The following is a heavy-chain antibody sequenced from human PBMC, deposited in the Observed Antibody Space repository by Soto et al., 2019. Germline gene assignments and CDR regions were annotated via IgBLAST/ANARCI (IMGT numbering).Heavy chain of an antibody. CDR1: GGSISSGGYY. V-gene: IGHV4-31*03. J-gene: IGHJ4*02. CDR3: ARVWSLPYYYDSSGYLYYFDY. CDR2: IYYSGST. Sequence: SETLSLTCTVSGGSISSGGYYWSWVRQHPGKGLEWIGYIYYSGSTYYNPSLKGRVTISVDTSKNQFSLKLSSVTAADTAVYYCARVWSLPYYYDSSGYLYYFDYWGQGTLVTVSS. D-gene: IGHD3-22*01.